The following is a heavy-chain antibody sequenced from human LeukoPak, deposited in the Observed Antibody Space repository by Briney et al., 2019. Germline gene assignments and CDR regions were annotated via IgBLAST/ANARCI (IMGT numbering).Heavy chain of an antibody. D-gene: IGHD6-13*01. CDR2: INSNSGGT. CDR3: ARLQMLRIAAARGFAFDI. V-gene: IGHV1-2*02. Sequence: ASVKVSCKASGYSFTDYYMHWVRQAPGQGLEWMGWINSNSGGTRYAQKFQDRVTMTRDTSISTAYMELRRLTSDDTATYYCARLQMLRIAAARGFAFDIWGQGTVVTVSS. J-gene: IGHJ3*02. CDR1: GYSFTDYY.